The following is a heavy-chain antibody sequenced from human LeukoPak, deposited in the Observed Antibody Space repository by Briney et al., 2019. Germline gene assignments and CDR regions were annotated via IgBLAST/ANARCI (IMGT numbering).Heavy chain of an antibody. D-gene: IGHD1-1*01. CDR1: GGSISSHY. J-gene: IGHJ4*02. CDR3: ARAGNNWSFDY. CDR2: IYYTGST. Sequence: PSETLSLTCTVSGGSISSHYWTWIRQTPGKGLEWIGYIYYTGSTNYNPSLKSRLTISLDRSKNQFSLKLSPVTAADTAVYYCARAGNNWSFDYWGQGTLVTVSS. V-gene: IGHV4-59*11.